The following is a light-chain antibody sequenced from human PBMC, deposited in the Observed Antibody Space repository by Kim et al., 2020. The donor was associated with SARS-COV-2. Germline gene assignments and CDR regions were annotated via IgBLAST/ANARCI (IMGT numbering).Light chain of an antibody. V-gene: IGLV3-19*01. CDR3: NSRESGVNHRV. Sequence: SSELTQDPAVSVALGQTVRITCQGDSLRSYYASWYQQRPGQAPVLLIYDKNNRPSGIPDRFSGSSSGNKASLTITGAQAEDEADYYCNSRESGVNHRVFG. J-gene: IGLJ2*01. CDR1: SLRSYY. CDR2: DKN.